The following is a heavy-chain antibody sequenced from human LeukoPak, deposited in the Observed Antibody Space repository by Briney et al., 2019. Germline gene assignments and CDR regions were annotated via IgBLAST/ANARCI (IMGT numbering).Heavy chain of an antibody. Sequence: GGSLRLSCAASGFTFSTYWLHWVRQAPGQGPVWVSRINSYGSSTIYADSVKGRLTISRDNAKSTLYLQMNSLRAEDTAVYYCARSYGMDVWGQGTTVTVSS. CDR1: GFTFSTYW. J-gene: IGHJ6*02. V-gene: IGHV3-74*01. CDR3: ARSYGMDV. CDR2: INSYGSST.